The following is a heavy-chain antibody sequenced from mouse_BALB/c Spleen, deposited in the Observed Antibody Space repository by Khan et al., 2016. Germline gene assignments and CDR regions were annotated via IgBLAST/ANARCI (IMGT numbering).Heavy chain of an antibody. CDR3: ATSSSGYWYYFDY. V-gene: IGHV3-1*02. CDR1: GYSITSHYS. D-gene: IGHD3-1*01. J-gene: IGHJ2*01. CDR2: IHYSGST. Sequence: EVQLQESGPDLVKPFQSVSLTCTVTGYSITSHYSWHWIRHFPGNKVEWMGYIHYSGSTDFNPSLKSRNSITRDSSKHQFFLQLNSVTTEDTATYYCATSSSGYWYYFDYWGQGTTLTVSS.